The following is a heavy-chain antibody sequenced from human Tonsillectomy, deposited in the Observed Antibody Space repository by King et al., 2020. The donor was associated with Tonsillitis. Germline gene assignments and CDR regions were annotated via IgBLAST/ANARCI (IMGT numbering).Heavy chain of an antibody. V-gene: IGHV5-51*01. D-gene: IGHD6-13*01. CDR3: ARDSSSWKNYYNAMDV. J-gene: IGHJ6*02. CDR1: GYSFTSHK. CDR2: IYPGDSDT. Sequence: VQLVQSGAEVKKPGESLKISCKGSGYSFTSHKIAWVRQMPGKGLEWMGIIYPGDSDTRYSPSFQGQVIISVDKSITTAYLQWSSLKASDTAMYYCARDSSSWKNYYNAMDVWGQGTTVTVSS.